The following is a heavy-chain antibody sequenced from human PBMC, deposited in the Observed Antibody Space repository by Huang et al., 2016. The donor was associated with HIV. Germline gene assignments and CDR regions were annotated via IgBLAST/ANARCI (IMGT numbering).Heavy chain of an antibody. J-gene: IGHJ3*02. V-gene: IGHV3-30*02. CDR3: AKEEAGRFGAFDI. CDR1: GFDFRSHD. Sequence: QLQLVESGGGVVQPGGSLRLSCVASGFDFRSHDMHWVRQAPGKGLEWITIIGYGGKNKQYGYSVTGRFTISRDNSKNTLYLQMNSLRPEDTAVYYCAKEEAGRFGAFDIWGQGTMVTVSS. D-gene: IGHD3-10*01. CDR2: IGYGGKNK.